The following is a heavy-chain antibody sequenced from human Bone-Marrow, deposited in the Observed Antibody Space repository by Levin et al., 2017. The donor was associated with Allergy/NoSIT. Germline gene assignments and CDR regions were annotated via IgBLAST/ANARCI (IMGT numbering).Heavy chain of an antibody. CDR1: GHTLTELS. Sequence: ASVKVSCKVSGHTLTELSIHWVRQAPGKGPEWVGGFDPEEGQTIYARKFQGRVILTEDTSTDTAFMEMSSLRSDYTAVYYCASEGGGQRITQRYFDHWRQGTSVTV. V-gene: IGHV1-24*01. J-gene: IGHJ4*02. D-gene: IGHD6-25*01. CDR3: ASEGGGQRITQRYFDH. CDR2: FDPEEGQT.